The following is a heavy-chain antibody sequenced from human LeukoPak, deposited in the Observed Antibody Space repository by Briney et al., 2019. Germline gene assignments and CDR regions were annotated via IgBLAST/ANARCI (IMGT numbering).Heavy chain of an antibody. CDR1: GFTLSSYS. CDR3: ARVRSVTVFQNMDV. CDR2: IVTTGITT. D-gene: IGHD4-11*01. Sequence: GGSLRLSCTTSGFTLSSYSMNWVRQAPGKGLEWVSYIVTTGITTYYGDSVKGRFTISRDNAKNSLFLQMNSLRAEDTAVYYCARVRSVTVFQNMDVWGKGTTVTVSS. V-gene: IGHV3-48*01. J-gene: IGHJ6*03.